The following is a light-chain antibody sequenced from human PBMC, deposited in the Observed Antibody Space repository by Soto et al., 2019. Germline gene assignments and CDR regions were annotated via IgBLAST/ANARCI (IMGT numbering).Light chain of an antibody. Sequence: DIVMTQSPDSLAVSLGERATITCKSSQSVLYSPNTKNNLAWNQHKLGQPPKLLIYWASVRESWVLDRFTGSGSGTDFNLTISSLHAEDVAVYYCQQYYSVPMYSFGQGTKVEIK. V-gene: IGKV4-1*01. J-gene: IGKJ2*03. CDR2: WAS. CDR3: QQYYSVPMYS. CDR1: QSVLYSPNTKNN.